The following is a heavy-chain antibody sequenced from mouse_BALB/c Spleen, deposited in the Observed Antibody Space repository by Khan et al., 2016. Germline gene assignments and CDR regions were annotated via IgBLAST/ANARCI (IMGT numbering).Heavy chain of an antibody. J-gene: IGHJ2*01. D-gene: IGHD1-1*02. CDR3: ARSGNYFDY. Sequence: EVQLQESGPGLVKPSQSLSLTCTVTGYSITSAYAWNWFRQFPGNKLERIGSISPSGLTSFNPSLKRRISITRDTSKNQFFLQLNSVTTEDTATYYCARSGNYFDYWGQGTTLTVSS. V-gene: IGHV3-2*02. CDR1: GYSITSAYA. CDR2: ISPSGLT.